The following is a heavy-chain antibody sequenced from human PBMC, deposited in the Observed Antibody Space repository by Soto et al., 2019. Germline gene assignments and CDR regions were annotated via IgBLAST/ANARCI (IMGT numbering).Heavy chain of an antibody. D-gene: IGHD2-15*01. CDR2: INQSGST. J-gene: IGHJ6*02. CDR1: GGSFSGYY. Sequence: SETLSLTCAVYGGSFSGYYWSWIRQPPGKGLEWIGEINQSGSTNYNPSLKSRVTISVDTSKNQFSLKLSSVTAADTAVYYCARGLISLYYYYGMDVWGQGTTVTVSS. V-gene: IGHV4-34*01. CDR3: ARGLISLYYYYGMDV.